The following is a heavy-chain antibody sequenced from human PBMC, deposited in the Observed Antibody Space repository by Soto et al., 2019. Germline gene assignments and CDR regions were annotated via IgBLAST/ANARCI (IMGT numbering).Heavy chain of an antibody. J-gene: IGHJ2*01. CDR3: ARYSLHYDSSGYYYPYWYFDL. D-gene: IGHD3-22*01. V-gene: IGHV3-33*01. Sequence: QVQLVESGGGVVQPGRSLRLSCAASGFTFSSYGMHWVRQAPGRGLEWVAVIWYDGSNKYYADSVKGRFTISRDNSKNTLYLQMNSLRAEDTAVYYCARYSLHYDSSGYYYPYWYFDLWGRGTLVTVSS. CDR2: IWYDGSNK. CDR1: GFTFSSYG.